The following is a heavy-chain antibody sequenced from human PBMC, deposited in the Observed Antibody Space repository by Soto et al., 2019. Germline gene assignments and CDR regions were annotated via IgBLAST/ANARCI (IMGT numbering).Heavy chain of an antibody. CDR1: GFTFSSYG. Sequence: LRLSCAASGFTFSSYGMHWVRQAPGKGLEWVAVISYDGSNKYYADSVKGRFTISRDNSKNTLYLQMNSLRAEDTAVYYCAKDHNYYDILTGYYMGYYYGMDVWGQGTTVTVSS. CDR3: AKDHNYYDILTGYYMGYYYGMDV. D-gene: IGHD3-9*01. V-gene: IGHV3-30*18. J-gene: IGHJ6*02. CDR2: ISYDGSNK.